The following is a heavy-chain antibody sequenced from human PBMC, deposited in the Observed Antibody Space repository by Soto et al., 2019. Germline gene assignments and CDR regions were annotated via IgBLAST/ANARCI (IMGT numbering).Heavy chain of an antibody. CDR3: ARSEASEYYDILTGYYILSAFDI. Sequence: GGSLRLSCAASGFTFSSYSMNWVRQAPGKGLEWVSYISSSSSTIYYADSVKGRFTISRDNAKNSLYLQMNSLRDEDTAVYYCARSEASEYYDILTGYYILSAFDIWGQGTMVTVSS. V-gene: IGHV3-48*02. CDR2: ISSSSSTI. CDR1: GFTFSSYS. D-gene: IGHD3-9*01. J-gene: IGHJ3*02.